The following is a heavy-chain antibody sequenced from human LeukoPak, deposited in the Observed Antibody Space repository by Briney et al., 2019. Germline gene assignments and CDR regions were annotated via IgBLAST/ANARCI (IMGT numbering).Heavy chain of an antibody. Sequence: GGSLRLSCAASGFTFSSYEMNWVRQAPGKGLEWVSVIYSGGSTYYADSVKGRFTISRDNSKNTLYLQMNSLRAEDTAVYYCAREGSAGGDYWGQGTLVTVSS. CDR1: GFTFSSYE. V-gene: IGHV3-53*01. CDR2: IYSGGST. J-gene: IGHJ4*02. D-gene: IGHD3-16*01. CDR3: AREGSAGGDY.